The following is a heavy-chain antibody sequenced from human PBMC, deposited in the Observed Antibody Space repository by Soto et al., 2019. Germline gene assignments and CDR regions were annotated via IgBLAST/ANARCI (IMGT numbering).Heavy chain of an antibody. D-gene: IGHD5-12*01. CDR1: GFTFSTW. Sequence: EVQLVESGGGLVQPGGSLRLSCAASGFTFSTWMHWVRQAPGKGLVWVSRINSDGSSITYADSVKGRFIISRDNAKNTLYLQMTSLTAEDTAVYYGTRGASGYGNLDYWCRGVLVTVSS. V-gene: IGHV3-74*01. CDR2: INSDGSSI. CDR3: TRGASGYGNLDY. J-gene: IGHJ4*02.